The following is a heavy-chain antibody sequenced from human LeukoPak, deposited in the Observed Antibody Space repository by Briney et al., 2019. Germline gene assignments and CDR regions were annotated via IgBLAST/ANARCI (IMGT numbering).Heavy chain of an antibody. CDR2: IYPGDSDT. V-gene: IGHV5-51*01. CDR1: CYFFTSYW. Sequence: GSSLMFCYTSACYFFTSYWIAWVRPMPGKGLEWMWIIYPGDSDTIYRPSFQGQVTISADNSISTVYLQWSSLRASDAAMYYCASARAGTAAGTFKVWGQGTLVTVSS. D-gene: IGHD1-7*01. J-gene: IGHJ4*01. CDR3: ASARAGTAAGTFKV.